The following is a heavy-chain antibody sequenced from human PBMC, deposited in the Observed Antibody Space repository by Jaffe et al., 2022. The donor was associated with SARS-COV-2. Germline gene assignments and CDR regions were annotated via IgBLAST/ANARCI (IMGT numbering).Heavy chain of an antibody. CDR2: ISWNSGSI. D-gene: IGHD2-21*01. CDR3: ATFAINAGVWFDP. V-gene: IGHV3-9*01. Sequence: EVQLVESGGGLVQPGRSLRLSCAASGFTFDDYAMHWVRQAPGKGLEWVSGISWNSGSIGYADSVKGRFTISRDNAKNSLYLQMNSLRAEDTALYYCATFAINAGVWFDPWGQGTLVTVSS. J-gene: IGHJ5*02. CDR1: GFTFDDYA.